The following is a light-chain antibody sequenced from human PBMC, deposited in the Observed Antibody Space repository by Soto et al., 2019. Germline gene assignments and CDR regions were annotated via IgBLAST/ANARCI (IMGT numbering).Light chain of an antibody. CDR3: QQYNNWPLS. CDR2: GAS. V-gene: IGKV3-15*01. CDR1: QTVRGR. Sequence: EIVMTQSPATLSVSPGETATLSCWASQTVRGRLAWYQHKPGQAPRLLIYGASTRSTDVPARFSGSESGTNFTLTIGSLQSEDFAVYYCQQYNNWPLSFGGGTKVDI. J-gene: IGKJ4*01.